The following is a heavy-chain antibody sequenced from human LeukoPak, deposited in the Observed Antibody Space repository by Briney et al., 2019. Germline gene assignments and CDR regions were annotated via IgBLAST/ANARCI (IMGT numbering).Heavy chain of an antibody. D-gene: IGHD3-3*01. CDR1: GYTFTGYY. CDR2: INTITGNP. V-gene: IGHV7-4-1*02. J-gene: IGHJ3*01. Sequence: ASVKVSCKASGYTFTGYYMHWVRQAPGQGLEWMGWINTITGNPTYAQGFTGRFVFSLDTSVSTAYLQISSLKAEDSAVYYCAKDGEGANDGVDVWGQGTMVTVSS. CDR3: AKDGEGANDGVDV.